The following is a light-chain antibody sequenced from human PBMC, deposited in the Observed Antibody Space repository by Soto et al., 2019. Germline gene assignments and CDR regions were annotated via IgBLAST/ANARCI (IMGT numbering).Light chain of an antibody. CDR2: EVS. Sequence: QSALTQPASVSGSPGQSITISCTGTSSDVGGYNYVSWYQQHPGKVPKLMIYEVSNRPSGVSNRFSASKSGNTASLTISGLHAEDEADYYCNSYTRSKTWVFGGGTKLTVL. J-gene: IGLJ3*02. CDR1: SSDVGGYNY. CDR3: NSYTRSKTWV. V-gene: IGLV2-14*01.